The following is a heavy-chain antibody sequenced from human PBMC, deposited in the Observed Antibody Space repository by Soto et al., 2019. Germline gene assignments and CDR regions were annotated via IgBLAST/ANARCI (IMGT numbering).Heavy chain of an antibody. V-gene: IGHV3-15*01. CDR1: GFRFSDAW. D-gene: IGHD4-17*01. J-gene: IGHJ4*02. CDR2: IKSKGSGGTT. CDR3: AKMTTRRFDY. Sequence: LRLSCVASGFRFSDAWMSWVRQVPGKGLEWVGRIKSKGSGGTTDYAAPVKGRFTISRDDSKNTLYLQMNSLRAEDTAVYYCAKMTTRRFDYWGQGTLVTVSS.